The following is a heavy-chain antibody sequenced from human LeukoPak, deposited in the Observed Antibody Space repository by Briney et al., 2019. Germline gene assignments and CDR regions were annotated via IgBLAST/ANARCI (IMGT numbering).Heavy chain of an antibody. CDR3: AKGPLGSWYFFDS. J-gene: IGHJ4*02. D-gene: IGHD6-13*01. CDR2: FSRNGHDT. V-gene: IGHV3-23*01. Sequence: GGSLRLSCAASGFTFGSSPMSWVRQAPGKGPEWVTTFSRNGHDTYYADSVKGRFTIFRDNSKNILYLQMNSLSAEDTADYYCAKGPLGSWYFFDSWGQGTLVTVSS. CDR1: GFTFGSSP.